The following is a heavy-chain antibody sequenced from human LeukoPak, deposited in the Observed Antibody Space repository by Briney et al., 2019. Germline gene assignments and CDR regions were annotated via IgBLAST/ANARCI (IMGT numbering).Heavy chain of an antibody. CDR1: GFTFSSYG. CDR2: IKQDGSEK. D-gene: IGHD6-6*01. CDR3: AREYSSSPDY. J-gene: IGHJ4*02. V-gene: IGHV3-7*01. Sequence: PGGSLRLSCAASGFTFSSYGMHWVRQAPGKGLEWVANIKQDGSEKYYVDSVKGRFTISRDNAKNSLYLQMNSLRAEDTAVYYCAREYSSSPDYWGQGTLVTVSS.